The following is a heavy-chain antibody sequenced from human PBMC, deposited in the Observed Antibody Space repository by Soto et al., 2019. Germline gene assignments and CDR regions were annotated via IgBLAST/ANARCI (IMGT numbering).Heavy chain of an antibody. CDR1: GYTFTSYG. CDR3: ASTSGLYGCNSVWYFDL. D-gene: IGHD4-17*01. V-gene: IGHV1-18*01. CDR2: ISAYNGNT. J-gene: IGHJ2*01. Sequence: QVQLVQSGAEVKKPGASVKVSCKASGYTFTSYGISWVRQAPGQGLEWMGWISAYNGNTNYAQKLQGRVTMTTDTSTSTAYMELRSMRSDDTAVYYCASTSGLYGCNSVWYFDLWGRGTLVTVSS.